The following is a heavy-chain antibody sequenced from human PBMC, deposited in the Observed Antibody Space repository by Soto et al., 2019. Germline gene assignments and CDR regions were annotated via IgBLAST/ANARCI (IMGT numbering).Heavy chain of an antibody. V-gene: IGHV4-4*02. Sequence: SETLSVTCAVSGGSFTSNNWWTWVRQPPGQGLEWIGEIYRTGSTNYNPSLKSRVTISLDKSENQFSLKVTSLTAADTAVYYCASRDPGTSVDYWGQGTLVTVSS. CDR3: ASRDPGTSVDY. CDR2: IYRTGST. CDR1: GGSFTSNNW. D-gene: IGHD1-7*01. J-gene: IGHJ4*02.